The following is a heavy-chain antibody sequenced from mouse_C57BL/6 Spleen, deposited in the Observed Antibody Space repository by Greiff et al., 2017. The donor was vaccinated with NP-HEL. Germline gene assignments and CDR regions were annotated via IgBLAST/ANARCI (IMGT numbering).Heavy chain of an antibody. Sequence: VQLKESGPELVKPGASVKISCKASGYSFTDYNMNWVKQSNGKSLEWIGVINPNYGTTSYNQKFKGKATLTVDQSSSTAYRQLNSLTSEVSAVDYGASSCYGYGVPYWYFDVWGTGTTITVSS. D-gene: IGHD2-9*01. J-gene: IGHJ1*03. CDR2: INPNYGTT. V-gene: IGHV1-39*01. CDR3: ASSCYGYGVPYWYFDV. CDR1: GYSFTDYN.